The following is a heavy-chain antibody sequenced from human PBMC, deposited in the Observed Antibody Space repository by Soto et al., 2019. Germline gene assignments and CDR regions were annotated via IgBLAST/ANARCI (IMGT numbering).Heavy chain of an antibody. CDR3: ARDQVELYYYYGLDV. CDR1: GDTFRTSA. J-gene: IGHJ6*02. V-gene: IGHV1-69*06. Sequence: QVQLVQSGPEVKTPGASVKVSCKASGDTFRTSAISWVRQGPGKGLEWMGGIIPIFGTPKYAQNVQGRVTITADKSTPIAYMELSGLRPWDTAVYYCARDQVELYYYYGLDVWGQGTTVTVSS. D-gene: IGHD1-1*01. CDR2: IIPIFGTP.